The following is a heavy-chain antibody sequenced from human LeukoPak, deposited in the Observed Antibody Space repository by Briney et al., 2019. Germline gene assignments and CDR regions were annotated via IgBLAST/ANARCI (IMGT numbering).Heavy chain of an antibody. J-gene: IGHJ3*02. CDR3: ARGVVVPAAIPPFDAFDI. D-gene: IGHD2-2*01. CDR2: IYYSGST. Sequence: SETLSLTCTVSGGSISSGGYYWSWIRQHPGKGLEWIGYIYYSGSTYYNPSLKSRVTISVDTSKNQFSLKLSSVTAADTAVYYCARGVVVPAAIPPFDAFDIWGQGTMVTVSS. V-gene: IGHV4-31*03. CDR1: GGSISSGGYY.